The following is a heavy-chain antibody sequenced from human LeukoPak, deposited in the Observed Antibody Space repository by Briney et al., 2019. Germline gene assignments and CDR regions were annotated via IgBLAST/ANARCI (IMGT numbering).Heavy chain of an antibody. D-gene: IGHD5-18*01. Sequence: PGGSLRLSCAASGFTFSSYWMSWVRQAPGKGLEWVANIKEDGSEKYYVDSVKGRFTISRDNAKTSLFLQMNSLRAEDTAVYYCARYNHGSFDCWGQGTLVTVSS. J-gene: IGHJ4*02. CDR2: IKEDGSEK. CDR1: GFTFSSYW. CDR3: ARYNHGSFDC. V-gene: IGHV3-7*01.